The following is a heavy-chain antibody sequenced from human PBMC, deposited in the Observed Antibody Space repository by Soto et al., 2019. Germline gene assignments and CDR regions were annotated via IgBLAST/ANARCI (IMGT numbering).Heavy chain of an antibody. CDR2: IYYSGST. CDR1: GGSISSSSYY. J-gene: IGHJ6*02. V-gene: IGHV4-39*01. Sequence: PSETPSLTCTVSGGSISSSSYYWGWIRQPPGKGLEWIGSIYYSGSTYYNPSLKSRVTISVDTSKNQFSLKLSSVTAADTAVYYCARHPKYYYYGMDVWGQGTTVTVSS. CDR3: ARHPKYYYYGMDV.